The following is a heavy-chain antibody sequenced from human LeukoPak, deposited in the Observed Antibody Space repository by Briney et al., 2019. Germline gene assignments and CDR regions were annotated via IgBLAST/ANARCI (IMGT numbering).Heavy chain of an antibody. J-gene: IGHJ4*02. Sequence: SETLSLTCAVSGGSFSGYYWSWIRQPPGKGLEWIGEINHSGSTNYNPSLKSRVTISVDTSKNQFSLKLSSVTAADTAVYYCARTTVGNKYYFDYWGQGTLVTVSS. D-gene: IGHD4-23*01. V-gene: IGHV4-34*01. CDR3: ARTTVGNKYYFDY. CDR1: GGSFSGYY. CDR2: INHSGST.